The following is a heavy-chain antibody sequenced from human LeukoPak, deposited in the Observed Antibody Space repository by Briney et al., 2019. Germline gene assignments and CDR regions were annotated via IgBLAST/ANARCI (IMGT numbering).Heavy chain of an antibody. V-gene: IGHV3-23*01. D-gene: IGHD2-21*02. CDR1: GFTFTSYV. CDR3: VRRTASGF. CDR2: VGGGGDYT. J-gene: IGHJ4*02. Sequence: PGGYLRLSCAASGFTFTSYVMSWVRQAPGKGLEWVASVGGGGDYTYYSDSVKGRFTISRDNSENTVYLQMKSLRAEDTAVYYCVRRTASGFWGQGALVTVSS.